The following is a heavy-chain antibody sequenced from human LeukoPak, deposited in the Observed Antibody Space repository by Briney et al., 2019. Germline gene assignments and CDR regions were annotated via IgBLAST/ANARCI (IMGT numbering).Heavy chain of an antibody. J-gene: IGHJ4*02. CDR1: GYSFTSFW. CDR2: IYPYDSET. Sequence: GASLQISCKASGYSFTSFWIGWVRQMPGKGLEWMGIIYPYDSETRYSPSFQGQVTISADKSISTAYLQWSSLKASDTAMYYCARHIGYSAWNPDYWGQGTLVTVSS. CDR3: ARHIGYSAWNPDY. D-gene: IGHD5-18*01. V-gene: IGHV5-51*01.